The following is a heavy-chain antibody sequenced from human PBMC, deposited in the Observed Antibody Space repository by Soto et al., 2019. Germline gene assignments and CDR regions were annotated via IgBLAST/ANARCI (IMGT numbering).Heavy chain of an antibody. CDR3: ARADCIGGRCSSNFDQ. CDR2: IYNTGTT. Sequence: PSETLSLTCTVSGASITPSYWTWIRQPPEKGLEWIGYIYNTGTTNYNPSLKSRGTQFVDVPNSQSSLTLSAVTAAGTGVYYCARADCIGGRCSSNFDQWGQVILVTVSS. CDR1: GASITPSY. J-gene: IGHJ4*02. V-gene: IGHV4-59*01. D-gene: IGHD2-15*01.